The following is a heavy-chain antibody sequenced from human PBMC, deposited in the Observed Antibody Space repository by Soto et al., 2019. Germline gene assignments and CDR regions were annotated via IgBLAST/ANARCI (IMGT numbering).Heavy chain of an antibody. Sequence: QIALQESGPTVVKPTQTLTLTCTFSGFSLTTTGVGVGWIRHAPGKALEWLAMVYWNDERRSSPSLKSRLTITPDTSKIQVVLTMTYMDPVDTATYFCAHYDSSGYFSHFDSWGQGTLVTVSS. CDR2: VYWNDER. D-gene: IGHD3-22*01. V-gene: IGHV2-5*01. J-gene: IGHJ4*02. CDR1: GFSLTTTGVG. CDR3: AHYDSSGYFSHFDS.